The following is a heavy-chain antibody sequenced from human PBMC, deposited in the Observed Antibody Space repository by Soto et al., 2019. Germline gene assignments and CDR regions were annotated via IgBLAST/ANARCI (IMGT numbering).Heavy chain of an antibody. V-gene: IGHV4-61*01. J-gene: IGHJ6*02. CDR1: GGSIRGSRHY. Sequence: SETLSLTCTVSGGSIRGSRHYWGWIRQPPGKGREWIGYIYYSGSTNYNPSLKSRVTISVDTSKNQFSLKLSSVTAADTAVYYCARDVPGYDFWSGYYYYYGMDVWGQGTTVTVSS. CDR3: ARDVPGYDFWSGYYYYYGMDV. D-gene: IGHD3-3*01. CDR2: IYYSGST.